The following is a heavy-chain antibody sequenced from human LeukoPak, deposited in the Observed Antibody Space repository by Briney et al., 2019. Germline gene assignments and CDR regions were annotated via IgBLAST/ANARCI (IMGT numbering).Heavy chain of an antibody. Sequence: PGGSLRLSCAASGFTFSSYWMHWVRQAPGKGLVWVSRTNTDESRTSYTDSVKGRFTISRDNARNTLYLQMNSLRVEDTAVYYCARGGDYGDFPDYWGQGTLVTVSS. CDR3: ARGGDYGDFPDY. CDR1: GFTFSSYW. D-gene: IGHD4-17*01. CDR2: TNTDESRT. V-gene: IGHV3-74*01. J-gene: IGHJ4*02.